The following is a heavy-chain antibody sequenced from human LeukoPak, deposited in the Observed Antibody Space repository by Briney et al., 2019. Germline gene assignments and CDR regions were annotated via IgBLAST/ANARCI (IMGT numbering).Heavy chain of an antibody. Sequence: GGSLRLSCAASGFTFSSYAMSWVRQAPGKGLEWVSAISGSGDSTYYGDSVKGRFTISKDNAKNSLYLQMNSLRAEDTALYHCARNNGMDVWGQGTTVIVSS. CDR2: ISGSGDST. CDR3: ARNNGMDV. V-gene: IGHV3-23*01. J-gene: IGHJ6*02. CDR1: GFTFSSYA.